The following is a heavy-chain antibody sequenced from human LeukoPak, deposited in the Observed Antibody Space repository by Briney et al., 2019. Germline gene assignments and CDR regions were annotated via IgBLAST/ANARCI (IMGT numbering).Heavy chain of an antibody. Sequence: SETLSLTCTVSGGSVSSGSYYWSWIRQPPGKGLEWIGYIYYNGSTNYNPSLRSRVTISVDTSKNQFSLKLSSVTAADTAVYYCARAGQWRSPLAWFDPWGQGTLVTVSS. CDR1: GGSVSSGSYY. J-gene: IGHJ5*02. CDR2: IYYNGST. D-gene: IGHD6-19*01. V-gene: IGHV4-61*01. CDR3: ARAGQWRSPLAWFDP.